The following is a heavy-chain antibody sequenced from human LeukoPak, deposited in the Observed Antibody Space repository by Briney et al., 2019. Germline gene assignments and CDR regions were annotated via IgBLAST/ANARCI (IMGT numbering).Heavy chain of an antibody. D-gene: IGHD2-15*01. J-gene: IGHJ4*02. CDR3: AKGGGWLYYFDY. CDR2: ISDGST. CDR1: GFTFSTFA. Sequence: GGSLRLSCAAFGFTFSTFAMTWVRQAPGKGLEWVSSISDGSTYYADSVKGRFTISRDNSKNTVYLQMNSLRAEDTAVYYCAKGGGWLYYFDYWGQGTLVTVSS. V-gene: IGHV3-23*01.